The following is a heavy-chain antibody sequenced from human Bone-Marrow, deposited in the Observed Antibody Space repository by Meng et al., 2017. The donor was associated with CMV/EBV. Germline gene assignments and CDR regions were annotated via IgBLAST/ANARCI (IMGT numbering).Heavy chain of an antibody. V-gene: IGHV4-61*01. J-gene: IGHJ6*02. CDR1: GGSVSSGSYY. CDR2: IYYSGST. D-gene: IGHD4-11*01. CDR3: ARDFRTTVTGGGMEV. Sequence: SETLSLTCTVSGGSVSSGSYYWSWIRQPPGKGLEWIGYIYYSGSTNYNPSLKSRVTISVDTSKNQFSLKLSSVTAADTAVYYCARDFRTTVTGGGMEVWGQGTTVTVSS.